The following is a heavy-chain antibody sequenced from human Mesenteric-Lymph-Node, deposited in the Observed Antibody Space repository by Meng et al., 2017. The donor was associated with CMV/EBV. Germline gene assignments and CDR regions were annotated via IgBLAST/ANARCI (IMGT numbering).Heavy chain of an antibody. Sequence: GESLKISCAASGFSFSNYAMSWVRQAPGKGLEWVSAISGSGGSTHYAASVKGRFNISRDNSKNTLHLQMKSLRAEDTAIYYCAKGPLYSIEYYLHYWGQGTLVTVSS. CDR2: ISGSGGST. V-gene: IGHV3-23*01. CDR1: GFSFSNYA. D-gene: IGHD4-11*01. J-gene: IGHJ4*02. CDR3: AKGPLYSIEYYLHY.